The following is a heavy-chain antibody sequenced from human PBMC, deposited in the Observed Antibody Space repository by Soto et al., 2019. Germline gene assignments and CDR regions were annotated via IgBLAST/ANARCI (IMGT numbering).Heavy chain of an antibody. CDR1: GFSFSSYS. Sequence: GGSLRLSCAASGFSFSSYSMNWVRQAPGKGLEWVSSISSSSGYIYYADSLQGRLTIYRDNAKNSLILQMDSLRAEDTAVYYGARIRNSYCSQSYLLDYWGQGDLGTGAS. J-gene: IGHJ4*02. CDR3: ARIRNSYCSQSYLLDY. V-gene: IGHV3-21*01. CDR2: ISSSSGYI. D-gene: IGHD3-10*01.